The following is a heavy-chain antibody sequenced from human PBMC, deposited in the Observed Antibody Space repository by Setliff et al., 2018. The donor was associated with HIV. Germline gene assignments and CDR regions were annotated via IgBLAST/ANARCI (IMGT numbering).Heavy chain of an antibody. CDR2: LNHSGNI. CDR1: GGSISSSSYY. V-gene: IGHV4-39*07. J-gene: IGHJ6*04. D-gene: IGHD3-22*01. CDR3: ARGREVIRDTYYSYFYMDV. Sequence: SETLSLTCTVSGGSISSSSYYWGWIRQSPGKGLEWIGELNHSGNINQNPSLRSGFTLSVDTSKNQFSLTLNSVTAADTAVYYCARGREVIRDTYYSYFYMDVWSRGTPVTVSS.